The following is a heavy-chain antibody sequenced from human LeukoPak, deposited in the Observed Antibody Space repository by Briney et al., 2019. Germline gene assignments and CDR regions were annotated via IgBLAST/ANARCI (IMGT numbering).Heavy chain of an antibody. CDR3: ARASRYYYYMDV. J-gene: IGHJ6*03. Sequence: SETLSLTCTVSGDSTSNYYWNWIRQPAGKGLEWIGRIYTSGSTNYNPSLKSRVTMSVDTSKNQFSLKLSSVTAADTAVYYCARASRYYYYMDVWGKGTTVTISS. V-gene: IGHV4-4*07. CDR1: GDSTSNYY. CDR2: IYTSGST.